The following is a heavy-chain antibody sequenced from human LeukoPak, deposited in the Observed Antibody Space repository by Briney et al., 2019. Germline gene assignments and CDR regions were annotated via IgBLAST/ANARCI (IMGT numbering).Heavy chain of an antibody. CDR1: GFTASSNY. Sequence: GGSLRLSCAASGFTASSNYMSWVRQAPGKGLEWVSTLYSGGNTYYADSVKGRFTISRDNSKNTLYLQMNSLRAEDTAVYFCAKTRSTNPDAAFDIWGQGTTVTVSS. CDR3: AKTRSTNPDAAFDI. D-gene: IGHD1-14*01. J-gene: IGHJ3*02. CDR2: LYSGGNT. V-gene: IGHV3-53*01.